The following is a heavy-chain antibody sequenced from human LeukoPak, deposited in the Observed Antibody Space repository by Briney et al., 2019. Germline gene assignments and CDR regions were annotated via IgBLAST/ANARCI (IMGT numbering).Heavy chain of an antibody. D-gene: IGHD6-19*01. CDR2: ISWNSGSI. V-gene: IGHV3-9*01. CDR1: GFTFDDYA. Sequence: PGGSLRLSCAASGFTFDDYAMHWVRHAPGKGLEWVSGISWNSGSIGYADSVKGRFTISRDNAKNSLYLQMNSLRAEDTALYYCAKDASQWLVTYYFDYWGQGTLVTVSS. CDR3: AKDASQWLVTYYFDY. J-gene: IGHJ4*02.